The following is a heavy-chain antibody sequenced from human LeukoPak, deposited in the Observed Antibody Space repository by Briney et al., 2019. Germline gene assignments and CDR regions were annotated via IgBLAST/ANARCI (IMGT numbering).Heavy chain of an antibody. CDR3: AKVAAYYYGSGSPHDAFDI. J-gene: IGHJ3*02. Sequence: PGGSLRLSCAASGFTFSSYARSWVRRAPGKGLEWISAISGSGGSTYYADSVKGRFTISRDNSKNTLYLQMNSLRAEDTAVYYCAKVAAYYYGSGSPHDAFDIWGQGTMVTVSS. V-gene: IGHV3-23*01. CDR1: GFTFSSYA. CDR2: ISGSGGST. D-gene: IGHD3-10*01.